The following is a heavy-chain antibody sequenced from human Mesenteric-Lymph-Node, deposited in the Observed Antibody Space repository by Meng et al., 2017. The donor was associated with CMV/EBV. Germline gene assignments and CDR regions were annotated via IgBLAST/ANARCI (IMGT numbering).Heavy chain of an antibody. Sequence: ASGYTFTSYGISWVRQAPGQGLEWMGWISAYNGNTNYAQKLQGRVTMTTDTSTSTAYMELRSLRSDDTAVYYCARGLRIVGATGFDYWGQGTLVTVLL. CDR3: ARGLRIVGATGFDY. J-gene: IGHJ4*02. CDR2: ISAYNGNT. V-gene: IGHV1-18*01. D-gene: IGHD1-26*01. CDR1: GYTFTSYG.